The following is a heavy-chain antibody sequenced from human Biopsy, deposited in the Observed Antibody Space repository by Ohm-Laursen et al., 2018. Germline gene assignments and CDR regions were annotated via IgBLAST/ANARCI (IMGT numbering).Heavy chain of an antibody. Sequence: SETLSLTCTVSGGAINNYYWSWIRQPAGKGLEWIGRIYPGGSTNYNPSLKSRVNMSVDTSKKQLSLRLRSVTAADKAMYYCASVVLGTTNDAFDLWGKGKMVVVSS. CDR3: ASVVLGTTNDAFDL. CDR2: IYPGGST. J-gene: IGHJ3*01. D-gene: IGHD3-22*01. V-gene: IGHV4-4*07. CDR1: GGAINNYY.